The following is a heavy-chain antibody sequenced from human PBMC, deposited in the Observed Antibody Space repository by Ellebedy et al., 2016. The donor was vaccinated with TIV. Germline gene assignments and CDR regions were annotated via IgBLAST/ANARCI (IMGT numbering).Heavy chain of an antibody. V-gene: IGHV4-59*01. D-gene: IGHD3-16*01. CDR1: GGSISSYY. CDR2: IYYSGST. Sequence: MPSETLSLTCTVSGGSISSYYWSWIRQPPGKGLEWIGYIYYSGSTHYNPSLMSRVTISVDTSKNQFSLKLSSVTAADTAVYYCARGRLERAFDIWGQGTMVTVSS. J-gene: IGHJ3*02. CDR3: ARGRLERAFDI.